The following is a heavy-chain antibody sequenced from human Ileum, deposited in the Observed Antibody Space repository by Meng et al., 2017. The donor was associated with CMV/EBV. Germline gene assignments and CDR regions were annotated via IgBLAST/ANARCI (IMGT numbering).Heavy chain of an antibody. D-gene: IGHD2-21*01. V-gene: IGHV2-5*02. CDR1: GFALSTSGVG. CDR2: SYWDDDK. J-gene: IGHJ4*02. CDR3: SHIYFAPCSFAY. Sequence: HSTWTESGPTLVKPTQTLTLTCTFAGFALSTSGVGVGWIRQPPGKALEWLALSYWDDDKRYSPSLKSRLTIAKPTSTIHLFLTLTNLYPVFPATYYFSHIYFAPCSFAYCGQGTLVTVSS.